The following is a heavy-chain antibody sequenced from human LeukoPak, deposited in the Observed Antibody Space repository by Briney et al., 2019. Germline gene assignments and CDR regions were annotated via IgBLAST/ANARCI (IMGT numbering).Heavy chain of an antibody. CDR1: GGTFSSYA. D-gene: IGHD3-22*01. Sequence: SVKVSCKASGGTFSSYAISWVRQAPGQGLEWMGRIIPILGIANYAQKFQGRVTITADKSTSTAYMELSSLRSEDTAVYYCATPAPNYYDSSGYYYYFDYWGQGTLVTVSS. V-gene: IGHV1-69*04. CDR2: IIPILGIA. J-gene: IGHJ4*02. CDR3: ATPAPNYYDSSGYYYYFDY.